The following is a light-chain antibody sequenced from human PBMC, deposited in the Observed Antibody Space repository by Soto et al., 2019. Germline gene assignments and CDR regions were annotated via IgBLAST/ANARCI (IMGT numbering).Light chain of an antibody. CDR1: QSVSSY. V-gene: IGKV3-11*01. CDR2: DAS. CDR3: QQRSN. Sequence: ILFTQSPFTLSLSPGERATLSCRASQSVSSYLAWYQQKPGQAPRLLIYDASNRATGIPARFSGSGSGTDFTLTISSLEPEDFAVYYCQQRSNFGQGTRLEIK. J-gene: IGKJ5*01.